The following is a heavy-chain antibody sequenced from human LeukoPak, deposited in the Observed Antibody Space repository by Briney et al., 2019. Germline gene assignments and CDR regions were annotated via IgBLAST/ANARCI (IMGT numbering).Heavy chain of an antibody. V-gene: IGHV4-34*01. J-gene: IGHJ4*02. CDR2: INHSGST. CDR3: ARVRYYDFWSGYYYFDY. D-gene: IGHD3-3*01. CDR1: GGSFSGYY. Sequence: SETLSLTCAVYGGSFSGYYWSWIRQPPGKGLEWIGEINHSGSTNYNPSLKSRVTISADTSKNQFSLKLSSVTAADTAVYYCARVRYYDFWSGYYYFDYWGQGTLVTVSS.